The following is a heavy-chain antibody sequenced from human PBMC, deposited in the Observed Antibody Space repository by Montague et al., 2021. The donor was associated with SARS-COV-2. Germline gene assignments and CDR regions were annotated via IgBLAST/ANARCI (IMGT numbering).Heavy chain of an antibody. Sequence: SETLSLTCAVYGGSFSGYYWSWIRQPPGKGLEWIGEINHSGSTNYNPSLKSRVTISVDTSKNQFSLKLSSVTAAATAVYYCARKGLHSSSWYYYYYGMDVWGQGTTVTVSS. CDR1: GGSFSGYY. J-gene: IGHJ6*02. CDR3: ARKGLHSSSWYYYYYGMDV. D-gene: IGHD6-13*01. CDR2: INHSGST. V-gene: IGHV4-34*01.